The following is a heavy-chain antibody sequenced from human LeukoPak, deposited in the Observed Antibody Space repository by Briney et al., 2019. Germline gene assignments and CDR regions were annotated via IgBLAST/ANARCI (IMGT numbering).Heavy chain of an antibody. J-gene: IGHJ4*02. D-gene: IGHD6-19*01. CDR2: IYPGDSAT. V-gene: IGHV5-51*01. CDR1: GYSFISHW. Sequence: GEPLNISCKVSGYSFISHWIGWVRQMPGKGLEWRGIIYPGDSATKSNPSFQGQVTISADKSISTAYLQWSSLTASDTAMYYCARRIAVAGVEWGKGTLVTVSS. CDR3: ARRIAVAGVE.